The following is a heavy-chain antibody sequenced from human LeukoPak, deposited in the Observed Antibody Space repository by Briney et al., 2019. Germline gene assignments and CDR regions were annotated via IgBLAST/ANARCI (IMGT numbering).Heavy chain of an antibody. D-gene: IGHD6-13*01. J-gene: IGHJ2*01. Sequence: SETLSLTCAVYGGSFSGYYWSWIRQPPGKGLEWIGEINHSGSTNYNSSIKSRVTISVDTSKNQFSLKLTSVTAADTAVYYCARVYYSSSYDYWYFDLWGRGTLVAVSS. CDR3: ARVYYSSSYDYWYFDL. V-gene: IGHV4-34*01. CDR2: INHSGST. CDR1: GGSFSGYY.